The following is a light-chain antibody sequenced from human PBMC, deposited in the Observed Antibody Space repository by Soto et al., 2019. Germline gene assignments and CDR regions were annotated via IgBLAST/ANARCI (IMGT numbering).Light chain of an antibody. J-gene: IGKJ1*01. CDR1: QSISTY. Sequence: DIQMTQSPSSLSASVGDRVTLTCRASQSISTYLSWYQQKPGKAPKLLIYAASSLQSGVPSRFSGSGSGTDFTLTISGLQPEDVATDYCQQSYSAPPWTFGQGTKVEIK. CDR3: QQSYSAPPWT. CDR2: AAS. V-gene: IGKV1-39*01.